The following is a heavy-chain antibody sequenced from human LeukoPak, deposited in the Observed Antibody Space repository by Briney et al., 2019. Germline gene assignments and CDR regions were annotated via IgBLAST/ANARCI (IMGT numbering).Heavy chain of an antibody. J-gene: IGHJ6*02. V-gene: IGHV3-33*08. Sequence: GGSLRLSCAASGFTVSSNYMSWVRQAPGKGLEWVAVIWYDGSNKYYADSVKGRFTISRDNSKNTLYLQMNSLRAEDTAVYYCARLSRLPAIPTTLKKTEYYYYGMDVWGQGTTVTVSS. CDR1: GFTVSSNY. CDR3: ARLSRLPAIPTTLKKTEYYYYGMDV. CDR2: IWYDGSNK. D-gene: IGHD5-12*01.